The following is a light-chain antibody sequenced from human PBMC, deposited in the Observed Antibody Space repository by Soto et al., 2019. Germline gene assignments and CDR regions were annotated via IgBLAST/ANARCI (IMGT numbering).Light chain of an antibody. J-gene: IGLJ1*01. CDR3: SSHAGATKV. CDR2: DVS. Sequence: QSALTQPASVSGSPGQSITISCTGTSSDVGGYNYVSWYQQHPGKAPKFMIYDVSNRPSGVSNRFSGSKSGNTASLTISGLQAEDEADYYCSSHAGATKVFGTGTKVPVL. V-gene: IGLV2-14*01. CDR1: SSDVGGYNY.